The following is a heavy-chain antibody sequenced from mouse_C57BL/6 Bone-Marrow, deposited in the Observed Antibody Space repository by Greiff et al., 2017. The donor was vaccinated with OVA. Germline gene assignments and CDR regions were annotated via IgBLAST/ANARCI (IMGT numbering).Heavy chain of an antibody. V-gene: IGHV1-74*01. Sequence: VQLQQPGAELVKPGASVKVSCKASGYTFTSYWMNWVKQRPGQGLEWIGRIHPSDSDTNYNQKFKGKATLTVDKSSSTAYMQLSSLTSEDSAVNYCAMHLTTVVATDYWGQGTTLTVSS. J-gene: IGHJ2*01. CDR1: GYTFTSYW. CDR2: IHPSDSDT. CDR3: AMHLTTVVATDY. D-gene: IGHD1-1*01.